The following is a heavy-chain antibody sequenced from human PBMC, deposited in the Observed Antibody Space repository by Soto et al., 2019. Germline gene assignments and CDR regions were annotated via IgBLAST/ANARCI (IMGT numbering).Heavy chain of an antibody. Sequence: PSETLSLTCTVSSGSISTYYWSWIRQPPGKGLEWIGYIYYTGSTNYNPSLKTRVAISMDTSKNQFSLNLSSVTAADTAVYYCVRDRSPGVAAAGPYNWFDPWGQGTLVTVSS. D-gene: IGHD6-13*01. CDR3: VRDRSPGVAAAGPYNWFDP. CDR2: IYYTGST. J-gene: IGHJ5*02. CDR1: SGSISTYY. V-gene: IGHV4-59*01.